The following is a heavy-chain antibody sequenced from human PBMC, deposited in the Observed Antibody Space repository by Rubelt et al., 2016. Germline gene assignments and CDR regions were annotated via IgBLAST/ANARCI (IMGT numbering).Heavy chain of an antibody. CDR3: ARLSGWYHVDY. J-gene: IGHJ4*02. D-gene: IGHD6-19*01. Sequence: QVQLQESGPGLVKPSETLSLTCTVSGGSISSSSYYWGWIRQPPGKGLEWIGSIYYSGSTYYNPSLKSRVTISVDTSKNQFSLKLSSVTAADTAVYYCARLSGWYHVDYWGQGTLVTVSS. V-gene: IGHV4-39*01. CDR1: GGSISSSSYY. CDR2: IYYSGST.